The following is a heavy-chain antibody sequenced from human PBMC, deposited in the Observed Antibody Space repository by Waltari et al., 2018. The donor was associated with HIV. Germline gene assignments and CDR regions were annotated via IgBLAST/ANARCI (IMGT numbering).Heavy chain of an antibody. CDR2: TYLRSKWQE. Sequence: QVYLQQSGPGLVKPSETLSLDCVISGDSVSSDTAAWNWVRQSPSRGLEWLGRTYLRSKWQEDYATSVKGRIVIDADSAENRFTLHLNHVTPEDTAVYFCVRDGFGLDYWGQGILVTVAS. J-gene: IGHJ4*02. CDR3: VRDGFGLDY. D-gene: IGHD3-16*01. V-gene: IGHV6-1*01. CDR1: GDSVSSDTAA.